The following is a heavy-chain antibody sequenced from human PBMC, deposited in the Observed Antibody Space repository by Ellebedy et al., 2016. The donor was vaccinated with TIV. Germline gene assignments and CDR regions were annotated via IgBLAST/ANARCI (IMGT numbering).Heavy chain of an antibody. J-gene: IGHJ4*02. D-gene: IGHD6-19*01. CDR3: ARFRYTSAWHLGHNGLDC. V-gene: IGHV3-11*01. CDR2: ISIDGGAI. Sequence: GESLKISCATSGFTFSDYYMTWIRQAPGKGLEWISYISIDGGAIYYADSVKGRFTISRDNAAHSLYLQINSLRADDTAVYHCARFRYTSAWHLGHNGLDCWGQGTLVSVSS. CDR1: GFTFSDYY.